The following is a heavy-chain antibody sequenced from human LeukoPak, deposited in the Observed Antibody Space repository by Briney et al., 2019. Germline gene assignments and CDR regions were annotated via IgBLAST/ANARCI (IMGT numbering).Heavy chain of an antibody. CDR3: AKEVGYYGSGSYNLDY. CDR1: GFTFSSYA. J-gene: IGHJ4*02. Sequence: GGSLRLSCAASGFTFSSYAMSWVRQAPGKGLEWVSAISGSGGSTYYADSVKGRFTISRDNSNNTLYLQMNSLRAEDTAVYYCAKEVGYYGSGSYNLDYWGQGTLVTVSS. CDR2: ISGSGGST. D-gene: IGHD3-10*01. V-gene: IGHV3-23*01.